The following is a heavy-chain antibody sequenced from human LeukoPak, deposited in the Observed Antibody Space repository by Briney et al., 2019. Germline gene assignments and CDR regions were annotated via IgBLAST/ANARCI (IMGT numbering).Heavy chain of an antibody. J-gene: IGHJ4*02. Sequence: GGSLRLSCAASGFTFSSYAMAWVRQAPGKGLEWVSSIFDGGDTKDYADSVKGRFTTSRDNSKNELYLQMNSLTTEDTAVYFCAKDSTMWPHYFDHWGQGIPVIVSS. CDR1: GFTFSSYA. V-gene: IGHV3-23*01. CDR2: IFDGGDTK. D-gene: IGHD2-21*01. CDR3: AKDSTMWPHYFDH.